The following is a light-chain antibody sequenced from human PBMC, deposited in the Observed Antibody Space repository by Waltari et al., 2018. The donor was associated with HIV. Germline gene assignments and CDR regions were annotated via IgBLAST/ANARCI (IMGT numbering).Light chain of an antibody. V-gene: IGLV1-47*01. J-gene: IGLJ2*01. CDR1: SSNVGRNA. Sequence: TQPPSASGTAGQRVTISCSGSSSNVGRNAVYWYQKFPGSAPQLVIYRDNQRPPGVSDRFSGSKSGAAASLAISGLRSEDEADFYCSTWDDSLKDVLFGGGTKLTVL. CDR3: STWDDSLKDVL. CDR2: RDN.